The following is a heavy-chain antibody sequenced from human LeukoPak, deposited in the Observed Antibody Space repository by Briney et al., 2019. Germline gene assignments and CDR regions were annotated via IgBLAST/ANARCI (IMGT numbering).Heavy chain of an antibody. CDR1: GGSISSYC. CDR3: ARYSYSSGWSYFQY. J-gene: IGHJ1*01. Sequence: PSETLSLTCTVYGGSISSYCWSWIRQPPGKGLEWMGYISYSGSTNYNPSLKSRVTISLDTSQNQFSLRLNSVTAADTAVYYCARYSYSSGWSYFQYWGQGTLVTVSS. V-gene: IGHV4-59*01. D-gene: IGHD6-19*01. CDR2: ISYSGST.